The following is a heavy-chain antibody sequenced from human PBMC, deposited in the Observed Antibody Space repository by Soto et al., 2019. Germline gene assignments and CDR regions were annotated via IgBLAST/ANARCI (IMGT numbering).Heavy chain of an antibody. D-gene: IGHD3-22*01. Sequence: SETLSLTCAAYGGSFSGYYWSWIRQPPGKGLEWIGEINHSGSTNYNPSLKSRVTISVDTSKNQFSLKLSSVTAADTAVYYCARGGYYDSSGYYHHDFDYWGQGTLVTVS. CDR2: INHSGST. CDR1: GGSFSGYY. V-gene: IGHV4-34*01. J-gene: IGHJ4*02. CDR3: ARGGYYDSSGYYHHDFDY.